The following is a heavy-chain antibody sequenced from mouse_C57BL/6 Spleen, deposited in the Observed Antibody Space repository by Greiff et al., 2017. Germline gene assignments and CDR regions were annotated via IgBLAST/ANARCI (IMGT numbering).Heavy chain of an antibody. D-gene: IGHD3-3*01. Sequence: VQLQQSGPELVKPGASVKISCKASGYSFTGYYMNWVKQSPEKSLEWIGEINPSTGGTTYNQKFKAKATLTVDKSSSTAYMQLKSLTSEDSAVYYCARSLGQAWFAYWGQGTLVTVSA. J-gene: IGHJ3*01. CDR2: INPSTGGT. V-gene: IGHV1-42*01. CDR1: GYSFTGYY. CDR3: ARSLGQAWFAY.